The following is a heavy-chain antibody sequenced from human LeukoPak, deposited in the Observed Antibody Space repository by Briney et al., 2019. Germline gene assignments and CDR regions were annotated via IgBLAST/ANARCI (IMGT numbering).Heavy chain of an antibody. J-gene: IGHJ4*02. V-gene: IGHV3-33*06. CDR1: GFTFSSYG. D-gene: IGHD6-19*01. CDR2: IWDDGSSQ. CDR3: AKDQWNPDY. Sequence: GGSLRLSCAASGFTFSSYGMHWVRPAAGKGLEWVAVIWDDGSSQKYADSVKGRFTISRDNSKNMLYLQMNSLRAEDTAVYYCAKDQWNPDYWGQGTLVIVSS.